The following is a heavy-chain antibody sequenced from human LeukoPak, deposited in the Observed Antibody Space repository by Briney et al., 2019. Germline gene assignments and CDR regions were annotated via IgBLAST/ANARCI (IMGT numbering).Heavy chain of an antibody. D-gene: IGHD5-24*01. CDR2: FYVGGAT. Sequence: GGSLRLSCAVSGFSVTNNYMSWVRQAPGKGLEWVSVFYVGGATYYADSVKGRFTISRDNSENTLYLQMKSLRAEDTAVYYCTRGDGYNFFDYWGQGTLVTVSS. J-gene: IGHJ4*02. V-gene: IGHV3-53*01. CDR3: TRGDGYNFFDY. CDR1: GFSVTNNY.